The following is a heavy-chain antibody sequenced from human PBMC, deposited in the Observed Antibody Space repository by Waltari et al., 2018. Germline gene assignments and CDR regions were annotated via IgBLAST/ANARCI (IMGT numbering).Heavy chain of an antibody. CDR3: ARDLVVGSGDY. D-gene: IGHD1-26*01. Sequence: QVHLVQSGAEVKTPGASVKVSCKASGSTFPGYQIHWVRQAPGQGLEWMGWINPNSGGTNYAQNFQGRVTITRDTSIRTAYMELSRLRSDDTAMYYCARDLVVGSGDYWGQGTLVTVSS. J-gene: IGHJ4*02. CDR2: INPNSGGT. V-gene: IGHV1-2*02. CDR1: GSTFPGYQ.